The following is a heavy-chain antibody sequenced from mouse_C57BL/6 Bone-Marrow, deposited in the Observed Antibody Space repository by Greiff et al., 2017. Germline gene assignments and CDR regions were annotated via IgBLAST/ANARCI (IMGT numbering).Heavy chain of an antibody. V-gene: IGHV1-18*01. J-gene: IGHJ2*01. CDR2: INPNNGGT. D-gene: IGHD1-1*01. Sequence: EVQRVESGPELVKPGASVKIPCKASGYTFTDYNMDWVKQSHGKSLEWIGDINPNNGGTIYNQKFKGKATLTVDKSSSTAYMELRSLTSEDTAVYYCARETKCRLHGRGYFDYWGQGTTLTVSS. CDR1: GYTFTDYN. CDR3: ARETKCRLHGRGYFDY.